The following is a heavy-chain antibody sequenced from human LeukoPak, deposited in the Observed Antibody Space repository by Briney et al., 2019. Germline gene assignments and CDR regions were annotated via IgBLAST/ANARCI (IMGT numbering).Heavy chain of an antibody. CDR1: GGSISSGGYY. CDR3: ARDSYYGSGDYFDY. CDR2: IYYGGST. Sequence: SETLSLTCTVSGGSISSGGYYWSWIRQHPGKGLEWIGYIYYGGSTYYNPSLKSRVTISVDTSKNQFSLKLSSVTAADTAVYYCARDSYYGSGDYFDYWGQGTLVTVSS. V-gene: IGHV4-31*03. D-gene: IGHD3-10*01. J-gene: IGHJ4*02.